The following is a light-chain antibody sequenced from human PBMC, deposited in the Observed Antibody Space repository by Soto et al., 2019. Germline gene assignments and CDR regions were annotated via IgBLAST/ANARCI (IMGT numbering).Light chain of an antibody. J-gene: IGKJ1*01. Sequence: DIQMTQSPSSLSASVGDRVTITCRASQDIGNDVGWYQQKPGKAPKRLIYLTYSLQNGVPSRFRASGSGTDFSLTISSLQPEDSETYFCLQHNSYSRTLAHGTHVDIK. V-gene: IGKV1-17*01. CDR3: LQHNSYSRT. CDR1: QDIGND. CDR2: LTY.